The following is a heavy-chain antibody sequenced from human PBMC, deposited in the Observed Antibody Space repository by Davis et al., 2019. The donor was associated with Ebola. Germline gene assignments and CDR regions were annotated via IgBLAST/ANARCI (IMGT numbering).Heavy chain of an antibody. Sequence: PGGSLRLSCAASGFTFSSYEMNWVRQAPGKGLEWVSYISSSGSTIYYADSVKGRFTISRDNAKNSLYLQMNSLRAEDTAVYYCARDLRVATVTTSYYYYGMDVWGQGTTVTVSS. CDR1: GFTFSSYE. CDR2: ISSSGSTI. CDR3: ARDLRVATVTTSYYYYGMDV. J-gene: IGHJ6*02. D-gene: IGHD4-17*01. V-gene: IGHV3-48*03.